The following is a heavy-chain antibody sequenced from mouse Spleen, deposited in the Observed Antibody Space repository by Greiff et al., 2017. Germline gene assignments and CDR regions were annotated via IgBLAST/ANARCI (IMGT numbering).Heavy chain of an antibody. J-gene: IGHJ4*01. D-gene: IGHD2-14*01. Sequence: QVQLQQSGAELARPGASVKMSCKASGYTFTSYTMHWVKQRPGQGLEWIGYINPSSGYTKYNQKFKDKATLTADKSSSTAYMQLSSLTSEDSAVYYCARGEVRRNYAMDYWGQGTSVTVSS. V-gene: IGHV1-4*01. CDR3: ARGEVRRNYAMDY. CDR2: INPSSGYT. CDR1: GYTFTSYT.